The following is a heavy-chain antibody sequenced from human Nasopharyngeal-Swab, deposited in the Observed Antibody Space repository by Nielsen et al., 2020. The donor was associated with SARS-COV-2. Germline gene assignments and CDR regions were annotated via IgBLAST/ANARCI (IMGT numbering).Heavy chain of an antibody. J-gene: IGHJ4*02. CDR2: IKQDGSEK. CDR1: GGSISSGGYY. V-gene: IGHV3-7*05. Sequence: GGSLSLSCTVSGGSISSGGYYWSWVRQAPGKGLEWVANIKQDGSEKYYVDSVKGRFTISRDNAKNSLYLQMNSLRAEDTAVYYCASLNPMRYWGQGTLVTVSS. D-gene: IGHD3-22*01. CDR3: ASLNPMRY.